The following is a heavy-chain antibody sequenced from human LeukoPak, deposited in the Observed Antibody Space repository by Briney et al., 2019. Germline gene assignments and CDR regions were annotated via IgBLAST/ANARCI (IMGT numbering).Heavy chain of an antibody. J-gene: IGHJ6*03. CDR2: INPNSGGT. V-gene: IGHV1-2*02. Sequence: ASVKVSCKASGYTFTGYYMHWVRQAPGQGLEWMGWINPNSGGTNYAQKFQVRVTMTTDTSTSTDYMELRRLRSDDTAVYYCARDTQIGGEWLNVDYMDVWGKGTTVTVSS. CDR3: ARDTQIGGEWLNVDYMDV. CDR1: GYTFTGYY. D-gene: IGHD3-3*01.